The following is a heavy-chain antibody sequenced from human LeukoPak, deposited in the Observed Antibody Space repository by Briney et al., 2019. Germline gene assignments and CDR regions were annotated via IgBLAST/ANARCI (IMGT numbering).Heavy chain of an antibody. CDR2: ISWDGGST. D-gene: IGHD5-18*01. CDR1: GFTFDDYA. J-gene: IGHJ6*03. V-gene: IGHV3-43D*03. Sequence: GGSLRLSCAASGFTFDDYAMHWVRQAPGKGLEWVSLISWDGGSTYYADSVKGRFTISRDNSKNSLYLQMNSLRAEDTALYYCAKDAGYSYGYYYYYYMDVWGKGTTVTASS. CDR3: AKDAGYSYGYYYYYYMDV.